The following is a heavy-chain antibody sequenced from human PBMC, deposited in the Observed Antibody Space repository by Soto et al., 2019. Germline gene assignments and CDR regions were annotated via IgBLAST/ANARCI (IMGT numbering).Heavy chain of an antibody. J-gene: IGHJ4*02. D-gene: IGHD5-18*01. CDR1: GGSISSGGYY. CDR2: IYYSGST. Sequence: PSETLSLTCTVSGGSISSGGYYWSWIRQHPGKGLEWIGYIYYSGSTYYSPSLKSRVTISVDTSKNQFSLKLSSVTAADTAVYYCARQNTAMVTGVDYWGQGTLVTVSS. V-gene: IGHV4-39*01. CDR3: ARQNTAMVTGVDY.